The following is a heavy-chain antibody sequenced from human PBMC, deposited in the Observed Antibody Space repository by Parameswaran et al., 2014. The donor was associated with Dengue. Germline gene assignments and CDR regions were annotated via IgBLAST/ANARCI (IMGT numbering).Heavy chain of an antibody. CDR1: GGSFSGYY. D-gene: IGHD1-1*01. CDR2: INHSGST. CDR3: ARGSGTGTLRGDYYYYGMDV. J-gene: IGHJ6*02. Sequence: ETLSLTCAVYGGSFSGYYWSWIRQPPGKGLEWIGEINHSGSTNYNPSLKSRVTISVDTSKNQFSLKLSSVTAADTAVYYCARGSGTGTLRGDYYYYGMDVWGQGTTVTVSS. V-gene: IGHV4-34*01.